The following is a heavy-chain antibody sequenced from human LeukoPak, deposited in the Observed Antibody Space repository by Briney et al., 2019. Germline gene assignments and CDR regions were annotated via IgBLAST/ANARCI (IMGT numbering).Heavy chain of an antibody. V-gene: IGHV3-23*01. CDR2: ITTSDGNT. D-gene: IGHD6-13*01. Sequence: GGSLRLSCAASGFTFSSYTMSWVRQAPGKGLEWVSTITTSDGNTYYADSVKGRFTISKDNSKNTVYLQMSSLRVDDTAVYYCAKAASSSWPSYYYGMDVWGQGTTVTVSS. CDR3: AKAASSSWPSYYYGMDV. CDR1: GFTFSSYT. J-gene: IGHJ6*02.